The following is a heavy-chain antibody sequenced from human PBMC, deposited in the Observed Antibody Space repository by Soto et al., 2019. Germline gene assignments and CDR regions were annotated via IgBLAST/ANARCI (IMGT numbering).Heavy chain of an antibody. D-gene: IGHD6-13*01. CDR3: ARDLETQVAAFDF. CDR1: GFRFSTYT. CDR2: ISGTGGSI. J-gene: IGHJ4*02. Sequence: GGSLRLSCAASGFRFSTYTMNWVRQSPGKRLEWVSSISGTGGSINYADSVKGRFTISRDNAKSSLYLQMNSLRVEDTAVYYCARDLETQVAAFDFWVLGTLVTVSS. V-gene: IGHV3-21*01.